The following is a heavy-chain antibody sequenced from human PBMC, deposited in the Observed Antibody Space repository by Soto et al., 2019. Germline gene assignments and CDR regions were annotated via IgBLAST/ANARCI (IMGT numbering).Heavy chain of an antibody. CDR2: ISYDGSNK. V-gene: IGHV3-30*18. D-gene: IGHD1-26*01. CDR1: GFTFSSYG. J-gene: IGHJ4*02. Sequence: QVQLVESGGGVVQPGRSLRLSCAASGFTFSSYGMHWVRQAPGKGLEWVAVISYDGSNKYYADSVKGRFTISRDNSKNTLYLQMNSLRAVDTAVYYCAKGAARVGYFDYWGQGTLVTVSS. CDR3: AKGAARVGYFDY.